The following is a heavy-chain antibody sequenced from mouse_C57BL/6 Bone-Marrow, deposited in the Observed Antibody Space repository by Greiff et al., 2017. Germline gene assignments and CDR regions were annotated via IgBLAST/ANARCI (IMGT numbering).Heavy chain of an antibody. Sequence: ESGPGILQPSQTLSLTCSFSGFSLSTFGIGVGWIRQPSGKGLEWLAHIWWDDAKYYNPALKSRLTISKDTSKNQVFLKIANVDTADTATYYCARIPLYGNYGWYFDVWGTGTTVTVSS. CDR2: IWWDDAK. V-gene: IGHV8-8*01. D-gene: IGHD2-1*01. J-gene: IGHJ1*03. CDR3: ARIPLYGNYGWYFDV. CDR1: GFSLSTFGIG.